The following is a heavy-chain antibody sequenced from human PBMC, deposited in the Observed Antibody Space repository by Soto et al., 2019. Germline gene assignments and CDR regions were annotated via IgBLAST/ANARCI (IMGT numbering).Heavy chain of an antibody. V-gene: IGHV1-69*13. J-gene: IGHJ4*02. CDR2: VVPIYRTA. CDR3: ARDSGAKLSSS. D-gene: IGHD6-13*01. Sequence: SVKVSCKASGGTFSSYRINWVRQAPGQGLEWVGGVVPIYRTADYAQKFQGRVTITADESARTAYLEVRSLKSQDTAVYYCARDSGAKLSSSWGQGTLVTVSS. CDR1: GGTFSSYR.